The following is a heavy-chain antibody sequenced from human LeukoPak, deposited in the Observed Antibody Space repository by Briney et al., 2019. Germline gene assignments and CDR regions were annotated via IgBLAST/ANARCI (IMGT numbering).Heavy chain of an antibody. D-gene: IGHD2/OR15-2a*01. J-gene: IGHJ4*02. Sequence: GASVKVSCKASGYNFATYGISWVRQAPGQGLEWMGWIAPYNDNANSAQKFQGRLSMTADTSTSTASMELRSLRSDDTAVYYCTRGPRHKYGNFDNWGQGTLVTVSS. CDR2: IAPYNDNA. CDR1: GYNFATYG. V-gene: IGHV1-18*01. CDR3: TRGPRHKYGNFDN.